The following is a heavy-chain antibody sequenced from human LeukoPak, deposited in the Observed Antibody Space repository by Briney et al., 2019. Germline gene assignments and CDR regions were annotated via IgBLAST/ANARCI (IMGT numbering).Heavy chain of an antibody. Sequence: GGSLRLSCAASGFTFSSYGMHWVRQAPGKGLEWVAFIRYDGSNKYYADSVKGRFTISRDNAKNSLYLQMNSLRAEDTAVYYCARDLRGSYPDAFDIWGQGTMVTVSS. D-gene: IGHD1-26*01. CDR1: GFTFSSYG. CDR3: ARDLRGSYPDAFDI. CDR2: IRYDGSNK. V-gene: IGHV3-30*02. J-gene: IGHJ3*02.